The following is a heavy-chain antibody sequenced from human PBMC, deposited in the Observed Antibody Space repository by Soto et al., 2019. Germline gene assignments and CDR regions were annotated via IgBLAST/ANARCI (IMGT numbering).Heavy chain of an antibody. CDR3: ARETGFGVVAADIYYFDY. V-gene: IGHV4-31*03. CDR2: IYYSGST. Sequence: QVQLQESGPGLVKPSQTLSLTCTVSGGSISSGGYYWSWIRQHPGKGLEWIGYIYYSGSTYYNPSLKSRVTISVDTSKKQFSLKLSSVTAADTAVYYCARETGFGVVAADIYYFDYWGQGTLVTVSS. CDR1: GGSISSGGYY. D-gene: IGHD2-15*01. J-gene: IGHJ4*02.